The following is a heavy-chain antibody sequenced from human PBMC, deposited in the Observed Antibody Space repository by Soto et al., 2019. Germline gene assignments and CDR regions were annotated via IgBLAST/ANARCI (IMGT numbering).Heavy chain of an antibody. J-gene: IGHJ6*02. Sequence: QVQLVESGGGVVQPGRSLRLSCAASGFTFSSYGMHWVRQAPGKGLEWVAVISYDGSNKYYADSVKGRFTISRDNSKNTLYLQMNSLRAEDTAVYYCAKDEGVGSGMDVWGQGTTVTVSS. CDR3: AKDEGVGSGMDV. CDR2: ISYDGSNK. CDR1: GFTFSSYG. D-gene: IGHD3-16*01. V-gene: IGHV3-30*18.